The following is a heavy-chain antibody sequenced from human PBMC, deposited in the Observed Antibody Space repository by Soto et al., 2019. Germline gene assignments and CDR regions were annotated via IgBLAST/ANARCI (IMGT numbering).Heavy chain of an antibody. Sequence: QVQLVESGGGVVQPGRSLRLSCAASGFTFSSYGMHWFRQAPGKGLEWVAVISYDGSNKYYADSVKGRFTISRDNSKNTLYLQMNSLRAEDTAVYYCAKGSTAMTYFEYWGQGTLVTVSS. V-gene: IGHV3-30*18. J-gene: IGHJ4*02. CDR1: GFTFSSYG. CDR3: AKGSTAMTYFEY. D-gene: IGHD5-18*01. CDR2: ISYDGSNK.